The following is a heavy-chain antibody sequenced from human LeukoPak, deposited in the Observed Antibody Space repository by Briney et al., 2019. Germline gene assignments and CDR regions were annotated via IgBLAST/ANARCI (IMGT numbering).Heavy chain of an antibody. CDR1: GYTFTNYY. CDR2: INPSGGST. CDR3: ARATWYGGNPSGAFDI. J-gene: IGHJ3*02. D-gene: IGHD4/OR15-4a*01. V-gene: IGHV1-46*01. Sequence: ASVKVSCKASGYTFTNYYMHWVRQAPGQGLEWMGIINPSGGSTSYAQKFQGRLTMTRDTSTSTVYMELSSLRSEDTAVYYCARATWYGGNPSGAFDIWGQGTMVTVSS.